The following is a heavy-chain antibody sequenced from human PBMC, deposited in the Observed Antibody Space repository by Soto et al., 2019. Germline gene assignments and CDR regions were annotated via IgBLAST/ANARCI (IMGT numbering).Heavy chain of an antibody. V-gene: IGHV3-48*01. CDR3: ARDGENDYGDYDGGPYYYYYYMDV. CDR2: ISSSSSTI. CDR1: GFTFSSHS. D-gene: IGHD4-17*01. Sequence: GGSLRLSCAASGFTFSSHSMNWVRQAPGKGLEWVSYISSSSSTIYYADSVKGRFTISRDNAKNSLYLQMNSLRAEDTAVYYCARDGENDYGDYDGGPYYYYYYMDVWGKGTTVTVSS. J-gene: IGHJ6*03.